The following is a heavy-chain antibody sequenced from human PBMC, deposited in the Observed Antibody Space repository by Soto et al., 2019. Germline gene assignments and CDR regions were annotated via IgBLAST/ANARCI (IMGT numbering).Heavy chain of an antibody. Sequence: ASVKVSCKASGYTFTSYAMHWVRQAPGQRLEWMGWINAGNGNTKYSQKFQGRVTITRDTSASTAYMELSSLRSEDTAVYYCARGNGGYSGYGYYYYYGMDVWGQGTTVTVSS. CDR1: GYTFTSYA. V-gene: IGHV1-3*01. D-gene: IGHD5-12*01. J-gene: IGHJ6*02. CDR2: INAGNGNT. CDR3: ARGNGGYSGYGYYYYYGMDV.